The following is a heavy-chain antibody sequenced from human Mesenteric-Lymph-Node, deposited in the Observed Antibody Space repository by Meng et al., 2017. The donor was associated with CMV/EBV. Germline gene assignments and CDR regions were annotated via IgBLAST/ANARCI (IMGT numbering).Heavy chain of an antibody. CDR1: GINVSGNY. D-gene: IGHD1-7*01. J-gene: IGHJ2*01. CDR2: IYSGGTT. CDR3: ARAPDYYNWDYGAYWYFDL. V-gene: IGHV3-53*01. Sequence: GGSLRLSCAVSGINVSGNYMSWVRQAPGKGLEWVSVIYSGGTTYYADSVKVRFTISRDNSKNTLYLQMNSLRADDTAVYYCARAPDYYNWDYGAYWYFDLWGRGTLVTVSS.